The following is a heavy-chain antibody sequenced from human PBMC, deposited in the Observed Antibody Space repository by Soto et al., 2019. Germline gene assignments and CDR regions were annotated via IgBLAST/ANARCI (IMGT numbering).Heavy chain of an antibody. J-gene: IGHJ6*02. D-gene: IGHD6-19*01. CDR3: ARVVPGLVLGGNYYGMDV. CDR1: GGSISSYY. Sequence: SETLSLTCTVSGGSISSYYWSWIRQPPGKGLEWIGYIYYSWSTNYNPSLKSRVTISVDTSKNQFSLKLSSVTAADTAVYYCARVVPGLVLGGNYYGMDVWGQGTTGTVSS. V-gene: IGHV4-59*01. CDR2: IYYSWST.